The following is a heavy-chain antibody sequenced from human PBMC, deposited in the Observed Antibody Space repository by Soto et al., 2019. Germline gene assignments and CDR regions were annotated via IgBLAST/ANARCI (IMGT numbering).Heavy chain of an antibody. CDR2: ISAYDGKT. J-gene: IGHJ5*01. Sequence: ASVKFSCTTSGCTFNTYGINWVRQAPGQGLELMGWISAYDGKTTYAEKFQGRVTMTTDTSTSTAYMELRSLRSDDTAIYYCARDPQEFWTSYWVDFWGQGNPVTVSS. CDR3: ARDPQEFWTSYWVDF. CDR1: GCTFNTYG. V-gene: IGHV1-18*01. D-gene: IGHD3-3*01.